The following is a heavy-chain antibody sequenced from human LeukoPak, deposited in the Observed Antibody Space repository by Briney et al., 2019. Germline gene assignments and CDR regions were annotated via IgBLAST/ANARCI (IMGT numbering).Heavy chain of an antibody. V-gene: IGHV3-74*01. Sequence: PGGSLRLSCAASGFTFSSYWMHWFRQAPGKGLVWVSRSNTDGRSTNYAESVKGRFTISRDNAKKTLYLQMNSLRAEDTAVYYCARASLYYPFDYWGQGTLVTVSS. J-gene: IGHJ4*02. CDR1: GFTFSSYW. D-gene: IGHD1-26*01. CDR3: ARASLYYPFDY. CDR2: SNTDGRST.